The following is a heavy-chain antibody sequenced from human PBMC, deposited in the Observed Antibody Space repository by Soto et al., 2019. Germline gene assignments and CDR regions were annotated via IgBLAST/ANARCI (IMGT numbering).Heavy chain of an antibody. CDR2: INPGNGDT. Sequence: ASVKVSCKASGYTFTSYAMHWVRQAPGQRLEWMGGINPGNGDTNYAQKFQGRVTMTEDTSTDTAYMELSSLRSEDTAVYYCATWGRFFGSDYYYGMDVWGQGTTVTVSS. D-gene: IGHD3-3*01. CDR3: ATWGRFFGSDYYYGMDV. CDR1: GYTFTSYA. J-gene: IGHJ6*02. V-gene: IGHV1-3*01.